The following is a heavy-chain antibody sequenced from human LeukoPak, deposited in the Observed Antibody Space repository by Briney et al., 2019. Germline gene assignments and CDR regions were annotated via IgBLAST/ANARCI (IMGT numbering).Heavy chain of an antibody. CDR2: TYYRSKWYN. Sequence: SQTLSLTCAIPGDSVSSNSAAWNWIRQSPSRGLEWLGRTYYRSKWYNDYAVSVKSRITINPDTSKNQFSLQLNSVTPEDTAVYYCARERPISLHPYGSGSANWFDPWGQGTLVTVSS. V-gene: IGHV6-1*01. D-gene: IGHD3-10*01. J-gene: IGHJ5*02. CDR1: GDSVSSNSAA. CDR3: ARERPISLHPYGSGSANWFDP.